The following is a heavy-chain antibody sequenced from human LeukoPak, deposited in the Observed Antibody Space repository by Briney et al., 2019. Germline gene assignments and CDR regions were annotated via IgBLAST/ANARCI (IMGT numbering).Heavy chain of an antibody. CDR1: GFTFSSYG. CDR2: IRYDGSNK. Sequence: GGSLRLSCAASGFTFSSYGMHWVRQAPGKGLEWVAFIRYDGSNKYYADSVKGRFTISRDNSKNTLYLQMNSLRAEDTAVYYCAKDVEQQLVLDYWGQGTLVTVSS. D-gene: IGHD6-13*01. V-gene: IGHV3-30*02. CDR3: AKDVEQQLVLDY. J-gene: IGHJ4*02.